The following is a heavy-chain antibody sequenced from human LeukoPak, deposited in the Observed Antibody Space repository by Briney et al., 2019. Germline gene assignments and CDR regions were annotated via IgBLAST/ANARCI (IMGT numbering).Heavy chain of an antibody. Sequence: GASVKVSCKASGYTFTSYDINWVRQATGQGLEWMGWMNPNSGNTCYAQKFQGRLTMTRNTSISTAYMELSSLRSEDTAVYYCARGHYDFWSGYYSPGYYYYYYGMDVWGQGTTVTVSS. D-gene: IGHD3-3*01. CDR2: MNPNSGNT. V-gene: IGHV1-8*01. CDR1: GYTFTSYD. J-gene: IGHJ6*02. CDR3: ARGHYDFWSGYYSPGYYYYYYGMDV.